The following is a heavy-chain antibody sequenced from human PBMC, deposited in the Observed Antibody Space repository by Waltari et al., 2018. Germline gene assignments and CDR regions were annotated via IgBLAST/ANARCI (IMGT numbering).Heavy chain of an antibody. J-gene: IGHJ4*02. D-gene: IGHD3-22*01. Sequence: QVQLQESGPGLVKPSETQSLTCTVSGGSISSYYWSWIRQPPGKGLEWIGYIYHSGRTNYNPSLKSRVTISVDTSKNQFSLKLSSVTAADTAVYYCARGGWHYFDYWGQGTLVTVSS. V-gene: IGHV4-59*01. CDR2: IYHSGRT. CDR3: ARGGWHYFDY. CDR1: GGSISSYY.